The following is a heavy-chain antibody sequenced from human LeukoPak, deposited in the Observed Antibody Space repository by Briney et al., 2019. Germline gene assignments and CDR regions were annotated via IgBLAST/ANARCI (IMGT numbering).Heavy chain of an antibody. CDR2: IYYTGST. V-gene: IGHV4-59*08. J-gene: IGHJ4*02. Sequence: SETLSLTCSVSGGSISSLYWSWIRQPPGKGLEWIGYIYYTGSTNYNPSLKSRVTMFVDMSKNQFSLRLGSVTAAGTAVYYCARHRAYSSSSPFDYWGQGILVTVSS. D-gene: IGHD6-6*01. CDR1: GGSISSLY. CDR3: ARHRAYSSSSPFDY.